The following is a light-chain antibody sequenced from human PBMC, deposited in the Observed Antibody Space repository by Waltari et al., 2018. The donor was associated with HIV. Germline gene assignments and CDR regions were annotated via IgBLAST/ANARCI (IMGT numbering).Light chain of an antibody. V-gene: IGKV3-15*01. J-gene: IGKJ4*01. CDR3: QQYTNWPLT. Sequence: EIVMTQSPATLSVSPGERATLSYRASQSLSSNLAWYQQKPGQAPRLLIYGESTRATGIPARFSGSGSGTEFTLTISSLQSEDFAVYYCQQYTNWPLTFGGGTKVEIK. CDR2: GES. CDR1: QSLSSN.